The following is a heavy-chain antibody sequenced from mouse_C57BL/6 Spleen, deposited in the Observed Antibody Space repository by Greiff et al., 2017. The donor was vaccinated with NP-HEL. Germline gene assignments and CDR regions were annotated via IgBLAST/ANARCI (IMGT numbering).Heavy chain of an antibody. CDR1: GFTFSDYG. J-gene: IGHJ4*01. Sequence: DVMLVESGGGLVKPGGSLKLSCAASGFTFSDYGMHWVRQAPEKGLEWVAYISSGSSTIYYADTVKGRFTISRDNAKNTLFLQMTSLRSEDTAMYYCARPDGYSYYYAMDYWGQGTSVTVSS. CDR3: ARPDGYSYYYAMDY. D-gene: IGHD2-3*01. V-gene: IGHV5-17*01. CDR2: ISSGSSTI.